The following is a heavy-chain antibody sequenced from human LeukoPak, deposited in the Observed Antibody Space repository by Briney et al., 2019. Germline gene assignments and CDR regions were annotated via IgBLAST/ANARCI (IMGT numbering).Heavy chain of an antibody. CDR1: GFTFSSYS. D-gene: IGHD6-13*01. V-gene: IGHV3-21*01. Sequence: GGSLRLSCAASGFTFSSYSMNWVRQAPGKGLEWVSSISSSSYIYYADSVKGRFTISRDNAKNSLYLQMNSLRAEDTAVYYCARDIGAAAALDYWGQGTLVTVSS. CDR2: ISSSSYI. CDR3: ARDIGAAAALDY. J-gene: IGHJ4*02.